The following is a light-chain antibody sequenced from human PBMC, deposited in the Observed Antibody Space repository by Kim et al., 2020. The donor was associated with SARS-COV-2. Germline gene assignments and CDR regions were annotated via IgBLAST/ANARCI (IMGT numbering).Light chain of an antibody. CDR3: QAWDSSIFVV. J-gene: IGLJ2*01. CDR2: QDS. CDR1: KLGDKY. Sequence: VSPGQTASITCSGDKLGDKYACWYQQKPGQSPVLVIYQDSKRPSGIPERFSGSNSGNTATLTISGTQAMDEADYYCQAWDSSIFVVFGGGTQLTVL. V-gene: IGLV3-1*01.